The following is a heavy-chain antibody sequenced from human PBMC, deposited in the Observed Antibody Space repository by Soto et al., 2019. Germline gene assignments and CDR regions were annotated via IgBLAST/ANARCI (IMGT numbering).Heavy chain of an antibody. CDR2: INPNSGGT. CDR1: GYTFTGYY. D-gene: IGHD3-9*01. V-gene: IGHV1-2*04. CDR3: ARGAKLRYFDWLSTFDY. J-gene: IGHJ4*02. Sequence: ASVKVSCKASGYTFTGYYMHWVRQAPGQGLEWMGWINPNSGGTNYAQKFQGWVTMTRDTSISTAYMELSRLRSDDTAVYYCARGAKLRYFDWLSTFDYWGQGTLVTVSS.